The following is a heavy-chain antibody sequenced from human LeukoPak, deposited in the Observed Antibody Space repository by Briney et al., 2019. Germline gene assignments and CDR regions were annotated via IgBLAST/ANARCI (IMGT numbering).Heavy chain of an antibody. CDR1: GYTFNNFA. D-gene: IGHD3-22*01. V-gene: IGHV3-23*01. Sequence: GGSLRLSCAASGYTFNNFAMSWVRQAPGKGLEWVSTTSGSGAATWYADSVKGRFTISRDNSDNTLYLQMNSLRAEDTAVYYCAREELTYYYDSSGYYRVNYFDYWGQGTLVTVSS. CDR2: TSGSGAAT. J-gene: IGHJ4*02. CDR3: AREELTYYYDSSGYYRVNYFDY.